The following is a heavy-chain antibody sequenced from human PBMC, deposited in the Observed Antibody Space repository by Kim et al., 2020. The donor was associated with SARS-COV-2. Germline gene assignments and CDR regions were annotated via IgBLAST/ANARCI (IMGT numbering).Heavy chain of an antibody. D-gene: IGHD2-8*02. Sequence: YAQKFQGRVTMTRDTSTSTVYMELSSLRSEGTAVYYCARGLGYCTGGVCSWGQGTLVTVSS. J-gene: IGHJ4*02. CDR3: ARGLGYCTGGVCS. V-gene: IGHV1-46*01.